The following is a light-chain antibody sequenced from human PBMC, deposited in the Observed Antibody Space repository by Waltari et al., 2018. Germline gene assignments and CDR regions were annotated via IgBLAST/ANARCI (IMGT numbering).Light chain of an antibody. Sequence: SYVLPQPPSVSVAPGKTASITCGGHNIGSKSVHWYQRKAGQAPELVIFYNDDRPSGIPERFSGSNSGNTATLTISRVEAGDEADYYCQVWDSSSDHVVFGGGTKLTVL. CDR1: NIGSKS. CDR2: YND. J-gene: IGLJ2*01. V-gene: IGLV3-21*04. CDR3: QVWDSSSDHVV.